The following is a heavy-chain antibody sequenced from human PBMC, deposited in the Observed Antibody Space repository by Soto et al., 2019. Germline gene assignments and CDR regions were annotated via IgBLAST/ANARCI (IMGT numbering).Heavy chain of an antibody. V-gene: IGHV1-2*04. CDR2: INPKSGGR. Sequence: ASVKVSCKASGYSFTDYHIHWVRQAPGQGLEWLGRINPKSGGRSTAQKFQGWVTMTTDTSISTASMELTRLTSDDTAIYYCARGDSTDCSNGVCSFFYNHDMDVWGQGTTVTVS. CDR3: ARGDSTDCSNGVCSFFYNHDMDV. J-gene: IGHJ6*02. D-gene: IGHD2-8*01. CDR1: GYSFTDYH.